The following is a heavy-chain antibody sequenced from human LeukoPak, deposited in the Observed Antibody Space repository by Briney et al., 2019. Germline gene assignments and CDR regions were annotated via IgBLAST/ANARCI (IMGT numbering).Heavy chain of an antibody. CDR3: ARMLGVGTAMELDY. Sequence: GASVKVSCKASGYTFTGYYMHWVRQAPGQGLEWMGWINPNSGGTNYAQKFQGRVTMTRDTSISTAYMELSRLRSDDTAVYYCARMLGVGTAMELDYWGQGTLVTVSS. D-gene: IGHD5-18*01. CDR1: GYTFTGYY. V-gene: IGHV1-2*02. J-gene: IGHJ4*02. CDR2: INPNSGGT.